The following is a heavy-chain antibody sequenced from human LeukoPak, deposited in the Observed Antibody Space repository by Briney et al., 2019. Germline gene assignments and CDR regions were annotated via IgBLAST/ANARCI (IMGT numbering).Heavy chain of an antibody. CDR1: GYTFTSYG. J-gene: IGHJ6*02. V-gene: IGHV1-18*01. Sequence: ASVKVSCKASGYTFTSYGISWVRQAPGQGLEWMGWISAYNGNTNYAQKLQGRVTMTTDTSTGTAYMELRSLRSDDTAVYYCARTFDWYYYYYGMDVWGQGTTVTVSS. CDR2: ISAYNGNT. D-gene: IGHD3-9*01. CDR3: ARTFDWYYYYYGMDV.